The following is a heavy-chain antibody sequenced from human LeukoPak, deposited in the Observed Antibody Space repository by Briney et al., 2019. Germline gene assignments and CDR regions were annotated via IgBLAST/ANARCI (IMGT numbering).Heavy chain of an antibody. D-gene: IGHD6-19*01. CDR3: AREFGGWKYNWFDT. Sequence: ASVEVSCKASGYTFTGYYMHWVRQAPGQGLEWMGWINPNSGGTNYAQKFQGRVTMTRDTSISTAYMDPIRLKSDGTGVYYCAREFGGWKYNWFDTWGQGTLVTVSS. J-gene: IGHJ5*02. CDR1: GYTFTGYY. CDR2: INPNSGGT. V-gene: IGHV1-2*02.